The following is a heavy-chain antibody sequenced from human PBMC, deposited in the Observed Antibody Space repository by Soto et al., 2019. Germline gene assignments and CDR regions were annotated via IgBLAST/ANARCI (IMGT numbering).Heavy chain of an antibody. Sequence: QVQLVESGGGVVQPGRSLRLSCAASGFTFSSYGMHWVRQAPGKGLEWVAVIWYDGSNKYYADSVKGRFTISRDNSKNTLYLQMNGLRAEDTGVYYCARDAEQQLVLGYYYYGMDVWGQGTTVTVSS. CDR1: GFTFSSYG. D-gene: IGHD6-13*01. J-gene: IGHJ6*02. V-gene: IGHV3-33*01. CDR2: IWYDGSNK. CDR3: ARDAEQQLVLGYYYYGMDV.